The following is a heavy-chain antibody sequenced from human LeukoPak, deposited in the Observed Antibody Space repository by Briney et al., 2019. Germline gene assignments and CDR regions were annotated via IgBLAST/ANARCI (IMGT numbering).Heavy chain of an antibody. V-gene: IGHV1-46*01. CDR2: INPSGGST. CDR1: GYTFISYY. J-gene: IGHJ6*02. D-gene: IGHD4-17*01. CDR3: AREGTVTSGHYGMDV. Sequence: ASVKVSCKASGYTFISYYMHWVRQAPGQGLEWMGIINPSGGSTSYAQKFQGRVTMTRDTSKRQFSLKLSSVTAADTAVYYCAREGTVTSGHYGMDVWGQGTTVTVSS.